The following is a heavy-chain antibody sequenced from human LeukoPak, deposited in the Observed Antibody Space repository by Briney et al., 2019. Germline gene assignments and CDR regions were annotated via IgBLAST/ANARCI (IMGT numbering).Heavy chain of an antibody. V-gene: IGHV5-51*01. Sequence: GESLKISCKASGYSFTTYWIGWVRQMPGKGLEWMGIIYPGDSDPRYSPSFQGQVAISADKSISTAYLQWSSLKASDTAMYYCARHGGGYCRSTSCYLFDPWGQGTLVTVSS. J-gene: IGHJ5*02. CDR1: GYSFTTYW. CDR2: IYPGDSDP. D-gene: IGHD2-2*01. CDR3: ARHGGGYCRSTSCYLFDP.